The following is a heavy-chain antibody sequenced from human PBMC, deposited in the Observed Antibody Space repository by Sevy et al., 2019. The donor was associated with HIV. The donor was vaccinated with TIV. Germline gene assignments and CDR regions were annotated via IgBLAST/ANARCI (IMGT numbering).Heavy chain of an antibody. J-gene: IGHJ6*03. V-gene: IGHV3-21*01. CDR1: GFTCSSYS. Sequence: GGSLRLSCAASGFTCSSYSMIWVRQAPGKGLEWVSSISSSSSYIYYADSVKGRFTISRDNAKNSLYLQMNSLRAEDTAVYYWSRSKIGSDYYMDVWGKGTTVTVSS. D-gene: IGHD6-25*01. CDR2: ISSSSSYI. CDR3: SRSKIGSDYYMDV.